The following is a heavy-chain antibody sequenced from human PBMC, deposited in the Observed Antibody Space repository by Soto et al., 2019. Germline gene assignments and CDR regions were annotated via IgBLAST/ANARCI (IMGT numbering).Heavy chain of an antibody. CDR2: IYYSGST. J-gene: IGHJ4*02. CDR3: ARQDSGYVRSSPKIFDY. CDR1: GGSISSSSYY. Sequence: SETLSLTCTVSGGSISSSSYYWGWIRQPPGKGLEWIGSIYYSGSTYYNPSLKSRVTISVDTSKNQFSLKLSSVTAADTAVYYCARQDSGYVRSSPKIFDYWGQGTLVTVSS. V-gene: IGHV4-39*01. D-gene: IGHD5-12*01.